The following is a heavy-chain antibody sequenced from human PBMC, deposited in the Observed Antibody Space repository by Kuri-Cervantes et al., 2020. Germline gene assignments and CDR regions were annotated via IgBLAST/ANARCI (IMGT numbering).Heavy chain of an antibody. Sequence: GGSLRPSWAASRFTFDVYAMHWVRHAPGKGMEWVSRINSDGRSTSYAYSVKDRLTLTRHNAKNSLYLQRNSPRAEDTALYHCARSPPHREAVAGTGPLDPWGQGTLVTVFS. D-gene: IGHD6-19*01. CDR2: INSDGRST. J-gene: IGHJ5*02. CDR3: ARSPPHREAVAGTGPLDP. CDR1: RFTFDVYA. V-gene: IGHV3-20*01.